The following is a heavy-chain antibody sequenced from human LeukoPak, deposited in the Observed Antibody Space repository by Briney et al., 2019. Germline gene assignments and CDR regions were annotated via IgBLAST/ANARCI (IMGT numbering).Heavy chain of an antibody. CDR2: IYYSGST. D-gene: IGHD3-22*01. CDR1: GGSISSYY. CDR3: ARASAFRKNYYDSSGYYYYYMDV. V-gene: IGHV4-59*01. J-gene: IGHJ6*03. Sequence: SETLSLTCTVSGGSISSYYWSWIRQPPGKGLEWIGNIYYSGSTNCNPSLKSRVTISVDTSKNQFSLKLSSVTAADTAVYYCARASAFRKNYYDSSGYYYYYMDVWGKGTTVTVSS.